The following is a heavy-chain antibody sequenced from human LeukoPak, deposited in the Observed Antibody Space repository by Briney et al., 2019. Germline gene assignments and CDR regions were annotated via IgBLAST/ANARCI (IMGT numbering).Heavy chain of an antibody. CDR2: IYYSGST. J-gene: IGHJ6*03. D-gene: IGHD6-13*01. Sequence: SETLSLTCTVSGGSISSSSYYWGWIRQPPGKGLEWIGSIYYSGSTYYNPSLKSRVTISVDTSKNQFSLKLSSVTAADTAVYYCASSGAAAYQSVTYYYYYYMDVWGKGTTVTVSS. CDR1: GGSISSSSYY. V-gene: IGHV4-39*07. CDR3: ASSGAAAYQSVTYYYYYYMDV.